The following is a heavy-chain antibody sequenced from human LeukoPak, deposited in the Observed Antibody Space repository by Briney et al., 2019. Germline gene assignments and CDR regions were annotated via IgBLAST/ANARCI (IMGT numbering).Heavy chain of an antibody. J-gene: IGHJ6*03. CDR3: ARVELGSSPTNYYYYRDV. CDR2: IIPIFGTA. Sequence: SVKVSCKASGGTFSSYAISWVRQAPGQGLEWMGGIIPIFGTANYAQKFQGRVTITADESTSTAYMELSSLRSEDTAVYYCARVELGSSPTNYYYYRDVWGKGPTVTVSS. V-gene: IGHV1-69*13. CDR1: GGTFSSYA. D-gene: IGHD6-6*01.